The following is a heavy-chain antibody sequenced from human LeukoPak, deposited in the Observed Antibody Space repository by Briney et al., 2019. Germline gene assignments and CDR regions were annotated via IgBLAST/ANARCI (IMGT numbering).Heavy chain of an antibody. CDR3: ARGVSSSGWTVHYYYYGMDV. J-gene: IGHJ6*02. CDR2: ISYDGSNK. CDR1: GFTFSSYA. V-gene: IGHV3-30*07. D-gene: IGHD6-19*01. Sequence: PGRSLRLSCAASGFTFSSYAMHWVRQAPGKGLEWVAVISYDGSNKYYADSVKGRFTISRDNAKNSLYLQMNSLRAEDTAVYYCARGVSSSGWTVHYYYYGMDVWGQGTTVTVSS.